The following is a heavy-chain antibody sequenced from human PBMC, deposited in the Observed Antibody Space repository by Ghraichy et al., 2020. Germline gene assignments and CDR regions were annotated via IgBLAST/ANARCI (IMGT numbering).Heavy chain of an antibody. CDR3: ASTIAAAAYYGMDV. J-gene: IGHJ6*02. D-gene: IGHD6-13*01. Sequence: SETLSLTCTVSGGSISSYYWSWIRQPPGKGLEWIGYIYYSGSTNYNPSLKSRVTISVDTSKNQFSLKLSSVTAADTAVYYCASTIAAAAYYGMDVWGQGTTVTVSS. V-gene: IGHV4-59*01. CDR2: IYYSGST. CDR1: GGSISSYY.